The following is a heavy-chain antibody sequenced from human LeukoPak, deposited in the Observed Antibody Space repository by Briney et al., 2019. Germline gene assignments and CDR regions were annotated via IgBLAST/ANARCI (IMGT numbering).Heavy chain of an antibody. CDR2: ISYDGSNK. CDR3: ARDLMGYCSGGSCLGYYYYGMDV. V-gene: IGHV3-30-3*01. J-gene: IGHJ6*02. Sequence: PGGSLRLSCAASGFTFSSYAMHWVRQTPGKGLEWVAVISYDGSNKYYADSVKGRFTISRDNSKNTLYLQMNSLRAEDTAVYYCARDLMGYCSGGSCLGYYYYGMDVWGQGTTVTVSS. D-gene: IGHD2-15*01. CDR1: GFTFSSYA.